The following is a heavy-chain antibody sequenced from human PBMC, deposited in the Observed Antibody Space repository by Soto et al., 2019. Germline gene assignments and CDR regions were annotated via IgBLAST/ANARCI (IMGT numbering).Heavy chain of an antibody. D-gene: IGHD2-15*01. CDR2: IDHSGRT. Sequence: PSETLSLTCDVYVGSFSDYYWSWIRQSPGKGLEWIGEIDHSGRTKSNPSLKSRVAISVDMSKNQISLKVTSVTAADTAVYYCASYDCRSGRCYFDPWGQGTLVTVSS. J-gene: IGHJ5*02. CDR3: ASYDCRSGRCYFDP. CDR1: VGSFSDYY. V-gene: IGHV4-34*01.